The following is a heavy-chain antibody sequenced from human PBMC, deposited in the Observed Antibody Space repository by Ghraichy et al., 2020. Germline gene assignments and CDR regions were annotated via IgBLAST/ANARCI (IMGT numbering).Heavy chain of an antibody. CDR1: GGSISSGGYY. CDR2: IYYSGST. D-gene: IGHD4-17*01. CDR3: ARGEYGDYGFFDY. J-gene: IGHJ4*02. V-gene: IGHV4-31*03. Sequence: SETLSLTCTVSGGSISSGGYYWSWIRQHPGKGLEWIGYIYYSGSTYYNPSLKSRVTISVDTSKNQFSLKLSSVTAADTAVYYCARGEYGDYGFFDYWGQGTLVTVSS.